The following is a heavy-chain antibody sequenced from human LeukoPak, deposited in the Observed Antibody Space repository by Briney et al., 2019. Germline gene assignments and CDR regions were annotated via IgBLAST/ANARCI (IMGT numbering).Heavy chain of an antibody. CDR1: GFTFDDYG. J-gene: IGHJ4*02. CDR3: ARAGYCSGGSCYSSDY. Sequence: GGSLRLSRAASGFTFDDYGMSWVRQAPGKGLEWVSGINWNGGSTGYADSVKGRFTISRDNAKNSLYLQMNSLRAEDTALYYCARAGYCSGGSCYSSDYWGQGTLVTVSS. D-gene: IGHD2-15*01. CDR2: INWNGGST. V-gene: IGHV3-20*04.